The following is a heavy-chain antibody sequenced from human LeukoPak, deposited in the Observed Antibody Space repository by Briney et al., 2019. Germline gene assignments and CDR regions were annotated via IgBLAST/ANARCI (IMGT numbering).Heavy chain of an antibody. V-gene: IGHV3-30*18. CDR2: ISYDGSNK. Sequence: GRSLRLSCAASGFTFSSYGMHWVRQAPGKGLEWVAVISYDGSNKYYADSVKGRFTISRDNSKNTLYLQMNSLRVEDTAVYYCVKWTGYGMYWGQGTLVTVSS. CDR1: GFTFSSYG. D-gene: IGHD3/OR15-3a*01. CDR3: VKWTGYGMY. J-gene: IGHJ4*02.